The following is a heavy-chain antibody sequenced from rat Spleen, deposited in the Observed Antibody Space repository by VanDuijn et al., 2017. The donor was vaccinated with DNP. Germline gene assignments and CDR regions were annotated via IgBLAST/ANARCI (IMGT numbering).Heavy chain of an antibody. V-gene: IGHV5-25*01. CDR1: GFSISNYD. CDR3: TRHRTIMPYYYAMDA. Sequence: EVKLVESGGGLVQPGRSLKLSCAASGFSISNYDMAWVRQAPTKGLEWVTSISPSGGNTNYRDSVKGRFTVSRDNAKSTLYLQMDSLRSEDTATYYCTRHRTIMPYYYAMDAWGQGASVTVSS. D-gene: IGHD1-12*01. CDR2: ISPSGGNT. J-gene: IGHJ4*01.